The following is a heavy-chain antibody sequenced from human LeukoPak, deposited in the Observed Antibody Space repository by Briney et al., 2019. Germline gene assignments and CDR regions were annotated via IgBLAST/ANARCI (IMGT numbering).Heavy chain of an antibody. CDR1: GFTFSSYG. J-gene: IGHJ6*02. D-gene: IGHD2-21*01. CDR3: ARDRYSTARYGMDV. Sequence: GGSLRLSCAASGFTFSSYGMHWVRQAPGKGLEWVSIIWYDGSNKYYVDSVKGRFTISRDNSKNTLYLQMNSLRAEDTAVYYCARDRYSTARYGMDVWGQGTTVTVSS. V-gene: IGHV3-33*01. CDR2: IWYDGSNK.